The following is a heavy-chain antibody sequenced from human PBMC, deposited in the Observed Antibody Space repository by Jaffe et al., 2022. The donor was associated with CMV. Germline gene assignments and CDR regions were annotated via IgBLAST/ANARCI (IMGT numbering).Heavy chain of an antibody. Sequence: QVQLVQSGAEVKKPGSSVKVSCKASGGTFSSYAISWVRQAPGQGLEWMGGIIPIFGTANYAQKFQGRVTITADESTSTAYMELSSLRSEDTAVYYCARDRGIAVAGTSFLLDYWGQGTLVTVSS. CDR2: IIPIFGTA. V-gene: IGHV1-69*01. CDR1: GGTFSSYA. J-gene: IGHJ4*02. D-gene: IGHD6-19*01. CDR3: ARDRGIAVAGTSFLLDY.